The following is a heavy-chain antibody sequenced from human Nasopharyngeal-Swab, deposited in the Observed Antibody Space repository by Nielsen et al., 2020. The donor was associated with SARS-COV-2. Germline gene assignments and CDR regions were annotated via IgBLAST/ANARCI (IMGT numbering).Heavy chain of an antibody. CDR2: INHGGST. Sequence: WIRQPPGKGLEWIGEINHGGSTNYNPSLKSRVTMSVDTSKNQFSLKLSSVTAADTAVYYCARVVTLLRFGEMNNRDEFDPWGQGTLVTVSS. V-gene: IGHV4-34*01. D-gene: IGHD3-10*01. J-gene: IGHJ5*02. CDR3: ARVVTLLRFGEMNNRDEFDP.